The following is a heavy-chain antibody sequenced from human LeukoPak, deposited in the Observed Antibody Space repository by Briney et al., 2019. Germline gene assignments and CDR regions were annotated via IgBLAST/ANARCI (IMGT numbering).Heavy chain of an antibody. CDR2: ISAYNGNT. CDR3: ARDHYYHSSDYFGFDY. D-gene: IGHD3-22*01. J-gene: IGHJ4*02. Sequence: ASVKVSCKAFGYTFTSYGISWVRQAPGQGLEWMGWISAYNGNTNYAQKLQGRVTMTTDTSTTTAYMELRSLRSDDTAVYYCARDHYYHSSDYFGFDYWGQGTLVTVSS. CDR1: GYTFTSYG. V-gene: IGHV1-18*01.